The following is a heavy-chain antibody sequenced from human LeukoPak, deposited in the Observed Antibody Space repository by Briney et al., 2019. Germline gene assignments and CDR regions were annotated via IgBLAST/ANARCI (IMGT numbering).Heavy chain of an antibody. D-gene: IGHD1-26*01. Sequence: PSETLFLTCWLPGGSISSYYWSWIRQPPGKGLEWIGHIYYIGSTSYNPSLKSRVTISVDTYKNQFSLKLTSVTAADTDVYYCATYSGNYNNFEYWGQGTLVTVSS. J-gene: IGHJ4*02. CDR2: IYYIGST. CDR1: GGSISSYY. CDR3: ATYSGNYNNFEY. V-gene: IGHV4-59*08.